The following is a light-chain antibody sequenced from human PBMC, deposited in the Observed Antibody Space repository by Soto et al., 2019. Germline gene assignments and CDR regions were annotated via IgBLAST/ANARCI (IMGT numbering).Light chain of an antibody. CDR3: SSYTGSNTPVV. CDR2: DVS. V-gene: IGLV2-14*01. Sequence: QSVLTQPASVSGSPGQSITISCTGTSSDVGGYNYVSWYQQHPGKAPNLIIFDVSNRPSGVSNRFSGSKSGNSAYLTIAGLQAEDEADYYCSSYTGSNTPVVFGGGTKLTVL. J-gene: IGLJ2*01. CDR1: SSDVGGYNY.